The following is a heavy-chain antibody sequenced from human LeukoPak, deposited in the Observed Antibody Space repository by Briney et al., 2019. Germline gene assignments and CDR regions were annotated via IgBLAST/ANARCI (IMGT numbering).Heavy chain of an antibody. Sequence: GASVKVSCKASGYTFTVYYIHWVRQAPGQGLEWMGWINPNSGGTNYAQTFQGGVTMTRDTSISTAYMELSRLRSDDTAVYYSARAVSEVDTAMDDYWGQGTLVTVSS. J-gene: IGHJ4*02. D-gene: IGHD5-18*01. V-gene: IGHV1-2*02. CDR1: GYTFTVYY. CDR3: ARAVSEVDTAMDDY. CDR2: INPNSGGT.